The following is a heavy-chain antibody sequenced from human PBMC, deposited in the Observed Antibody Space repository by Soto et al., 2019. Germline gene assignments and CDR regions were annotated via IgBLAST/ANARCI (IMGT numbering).Heavy chain of an antibody. CDR3: AKDRGGSGAFDI. CDR1: GFSFSIYS. CDR2: ISPAGSSI. D-gene: IGHD3-10*01. Sequence: EGQLVEFGGGLVKPGGSLRLSCAASGFSFSIYSYNWVRQAPGKGLEWLSYISPAGSSIYYADSVKGRFTISRDSARDSVYLQMNSLRAEETAVYYGAKDRGGSGAFDIWGQGTMVTVSS. J-gene: IGHJ3*02. V-gene: IGHV3-48*01.